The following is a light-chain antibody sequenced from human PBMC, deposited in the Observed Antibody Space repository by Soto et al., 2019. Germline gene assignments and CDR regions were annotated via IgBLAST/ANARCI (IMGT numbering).Light chain of an antibody. J-gene: IGKJ4*01. CDR1: QGIRNS. CDR3: QYLNSFPLT. CDR2: LAS. V-gene: IGKV1-9*01. Sequence: IQLTQSPSSLSASVGDRVTITCRARQGIRNSLAWYQQKPGKAPHLLIYLASTLQGGVPSRFSGSGSGTDCSLTISSLQPEDVATYYCQYLNSFPLTFGGGTKVELK.